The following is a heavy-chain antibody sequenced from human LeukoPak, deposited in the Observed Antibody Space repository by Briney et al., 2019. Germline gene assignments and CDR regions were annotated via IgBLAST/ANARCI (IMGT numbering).Heavy chain of an antibody. CDR3: ARCRGSGSYYNSPLDY. V-gene: IGHV3-20*04. J-gene: IGHJ4*02. Sequence: GGSLRLSCAASRFTFDDYGMSWVRQAPGKGLEWVSGINWNGVSTGYADSVKGRFTISRDNAKNSLYLQMNSLRAEDTALYYCARCRGSGSYYNSPLDYWGQGTLVTVSS. D-gene: IGHD3-10*01. CDR2: INWNGVST. CDR1: RFTFDDYG.